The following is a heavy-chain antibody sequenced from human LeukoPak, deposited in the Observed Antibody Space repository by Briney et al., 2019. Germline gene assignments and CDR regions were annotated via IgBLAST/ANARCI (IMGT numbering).Heavy chain of an antibody. CDR3: ARGGTTDFDY. V-gene: IGHV4-59*01. CDR2: IYYSGST. CDR1: GGSISSYY. D-gene: IGHD2/OR15-2a*01. Sequence: SETLSLTCTVSGGSISSYYWSWIRQPPGKGLEWIGYIYYSGSTNYNPSLKSRVTISVDTSKNQFSLKLSPVTAADTAVYYCARGGTTDFDYWGQGTLVTVSS. J-gene: IGHJ4*02.